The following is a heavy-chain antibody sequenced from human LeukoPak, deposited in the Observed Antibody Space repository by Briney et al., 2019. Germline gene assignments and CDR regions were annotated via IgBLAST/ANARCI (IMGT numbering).Heavy chain of an antibody. D-gene: IGHD5-18*01. J-gene: IGHJ3*02. V-gene: IGHV4-59*12. CDR2: IFYTGST. CDR3: ARDRNTGDDAFDI. Sequence: SETLSLTCSVSGGSISSYYWSWIRQPPGKGLEWIGNIFYTGSTKYNPSLKSRVTISVDTSKNQISLKLSSVTAADTAVYYCARDRNTGDDAFDIWGQGTMVTVSS. CDR1: GGSISSYY.